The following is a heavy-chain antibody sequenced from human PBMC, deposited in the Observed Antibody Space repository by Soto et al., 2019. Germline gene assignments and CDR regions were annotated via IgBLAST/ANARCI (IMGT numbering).Heavy chain of an antibody. CDR1: GDSVSSNSAA. D-gene: IGHD2-2*01. Sequence: PSQTLSLTCAISGDSVSSNSAAWNWIRQSPSRGLEWLGRTYYRSKWYNDYAVSVKSRITINPDTSKNQFSLQLNSVTPEDTAVYYCARGPKDIVVVPAAMGWFDPWGQGTLVTVSS. CDR2: TYYRSKWYN. V-gene: IGHV6-1*01. J-gene: IGHJ5*02. CDR3: ARGPKDIVVVPAAMGWFDP.